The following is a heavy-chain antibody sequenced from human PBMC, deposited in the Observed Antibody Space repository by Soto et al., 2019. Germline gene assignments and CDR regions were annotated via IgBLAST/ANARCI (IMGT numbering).Heavy chain of an antibody. V-gene: IGHV3-33*01. CDR3: ARDTPDDLGYGCGGSCYPSVGMDV. D-gene: IGHD2-15*01. Sequence: QVQLVESGGGVVQPGRSLRLSCAASGFTFSSYGMHWVRQAPGKGLEGVAVIWYDGSNKYYADSVKGRCTISRDNAKNTLDLRMNSLRAEDTAVYYFARDTPDDLGYGCGGSCYPSVGMDVWGRGTTVTDFS. CDR2: IWYDGSNK. CDR1: GFTFSSYG. J-gene: IGHJ6*02.